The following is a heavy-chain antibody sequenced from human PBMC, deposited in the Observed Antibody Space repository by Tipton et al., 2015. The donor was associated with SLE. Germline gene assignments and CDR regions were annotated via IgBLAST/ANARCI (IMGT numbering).Heavy chain of an antibody. CDR1: GDSFTSYW. V-gene: IGHV5-51*03. CDR3: ARTGTAMVTAFDI. J-gene: IGHJ3*02. D-gene: IGHD5-18*01. Sequence: QSGPEVKKPGESLKISCKGSGDSFTSYWVGWVRQMPGKGLEWMGIIYPGDSDTRYSPSFQGQVTISADKSISTAYLQWSSLKASDTAMYYCARTGTAMVTAFDIWGQGTMLTVSS. CDR2: IYPGDSDT.